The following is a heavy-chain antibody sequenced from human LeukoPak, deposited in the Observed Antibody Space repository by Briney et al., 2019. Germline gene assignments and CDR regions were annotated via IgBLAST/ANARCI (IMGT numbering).Heavy chain of an antibody. CDR3: ARDRGAPDAFDI. Sequence: ASVKVSCKASGYTFSDYYMHWVRQAPGQGLEWMGRINPNSGGTNYAQRFQGRVTMTRDTSISSAYMELSRLTSDDTAVYYCARDRGAPDAFDIWGQGTMVTVSS. CDR1: GYTFSDYY. J-gene: IGHJ3*02. CDR2: INPNSGGT. V-gene: IGHV1-2*06. D-gene: IGHD3-10*01.